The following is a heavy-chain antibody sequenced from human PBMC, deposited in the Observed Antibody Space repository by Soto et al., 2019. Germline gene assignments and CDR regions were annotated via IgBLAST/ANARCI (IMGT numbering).Heavy chain of an antibody. Sequence: EVQLLESGGGLVQPGGSLRLSCTASGFTFSTYAMNWVRQAPGKGLVWVSGITGSGGSTYYADSVKGRFTISRDNFKNTLDLQMNSLRAEDTAVYYCAKAGGDCSGGTCYSGQGDCWGQGTLVTVSS. J-gene: IGHJ4*02. CDR3: AKAGGDCSGGTCYSGQGDC. CDR1: GFTFSTYA. V-gene: IGHV3-23*01. CDR2: ITGSGGST. D-gene: IGHD2-15*01.